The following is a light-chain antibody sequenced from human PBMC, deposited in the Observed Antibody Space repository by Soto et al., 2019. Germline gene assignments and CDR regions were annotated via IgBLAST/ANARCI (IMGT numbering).Light chain of an antibody. CDR2: AAS. CDR1: QSISSY. CDR3: QQSYTTFAT. V-gene: IGKV1-39*01. J-gene: IGKJ1*01. Sequence: DIQMTQSPSSLSASVGDRVTLTCRASQSISSYLNWYQQKPGKAPNLLIFAASRLQRGVPSRFSGSGSGTDFTLTISSQQPEDFATYYCQQSYTTFATFGQGTKVEIK.